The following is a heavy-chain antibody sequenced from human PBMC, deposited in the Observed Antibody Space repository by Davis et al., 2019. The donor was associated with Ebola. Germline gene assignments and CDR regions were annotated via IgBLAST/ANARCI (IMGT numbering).Heavy chain of an antibody. Sequence: GESLKISCAASGFTFSNYAMSWVRQAPGKGLEWVSGISGSGATTYYADSVKGRFTISRDNAKNTLYLQMNSLRAEDTAVYYCARMSGLDWFDPWGQGTLVTVSS. CDR2: ISGSGATT. V-gene: IGHV3-23*01. D-gene: IGHD3-16*01. CDR1: GFTFSNYA. J-gene: IGHJ5*02. CDR3: ARMSGLDWFDP.